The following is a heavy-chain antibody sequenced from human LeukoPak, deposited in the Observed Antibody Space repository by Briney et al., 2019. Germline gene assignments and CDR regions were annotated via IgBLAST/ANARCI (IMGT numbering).Heavy chain of an antibody. Sequence: PGRSLRLSCAASGFTFDEYTMHWVRQAPGKGLEWVSYISSSGSTIYYADSVKGRFTISRDNAKNSLYLQMNSLRAEDTAVYYCAELGITMIGGVWGKGTTVTISS. J-gene: IGHJ6*04. CDR1: GFTFDEYT. CDR2: ISSSGSTI. V-gene: IGHV3-48*03. D-gene: IGHD3-10*02. CDR3: AELGITMIGGV.